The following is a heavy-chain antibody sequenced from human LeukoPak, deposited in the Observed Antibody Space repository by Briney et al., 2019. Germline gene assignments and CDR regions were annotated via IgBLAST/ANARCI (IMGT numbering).Heavy chain of an antibody. J-gene: IGHJ4*02. Sequence: PGASVKVSCKASGYTFTSYYMHWVRQAPGQGLEWMGIINPSGGSTSYAQKFQGRVTMTRDTSTSTVYMELSSLRSEDTAVYYCATGYCSSTSCYYGFDYWGQGTLVTVSS. CDR1: GYTFTSYY. CDR2: INPSGGST. V-gene: IGHV1-46*01. D-gene: IGHD2-2*01. CDR3: ATGYCSSTSCYYGFDY.